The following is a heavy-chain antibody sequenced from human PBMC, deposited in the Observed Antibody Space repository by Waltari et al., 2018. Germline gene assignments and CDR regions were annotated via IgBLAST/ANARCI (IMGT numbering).Heavy chain of an antibody. D-gene: IGHD6-19*01. V-gene: IGHV3-23*01. CDR1: GFNFSNYA. Sequence: EVQLLESGGDLEQPGGSLRLSCVGSGFNFSNYAMNWVRQAPGKGLEWVSTMSGTGDYTYYADSVKGRFTISRDNSKNTVFLHMNNLRVEDTAIYFCAKDKAEWLVLDGYFDSWGQGTPVTVSS. CDR3: AKDKAEWLVLDGYFDS. J-gene: IGHJ4*02. CDR2: MSGTGDYT.